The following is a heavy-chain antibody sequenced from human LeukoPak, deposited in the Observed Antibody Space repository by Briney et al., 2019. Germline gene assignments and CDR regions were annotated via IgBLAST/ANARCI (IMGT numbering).Heavy chain of an antibody. CDR3: ARGLAYYYDSSAYFLDY. V-gene: IGHV3-30*04. CDR2: ISYDGSNK. J-gene: IGHJ4*02. D-gene: IGHD3-22*01. CDR1: GFTFSSYA. Sequence: GGSLRLSCAASGFTFSSYAMSWVRQAPGKGLEWVAVISYDGSNKYYADSVKARFTISRDNSKNTLYLQMNSLRAEDTAVYYCARGLAYYYDSSAYFLDYWGQGTLVTVSS.